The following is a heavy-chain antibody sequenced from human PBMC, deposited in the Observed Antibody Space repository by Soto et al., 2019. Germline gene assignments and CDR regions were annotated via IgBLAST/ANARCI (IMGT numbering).Heavy chain of an antibody. D-gene: IGHD3-10*01. CDR2: IIPIFGTA. CDR3: ARARPPPTMVDYYYYGMDV. Sequence: ASVKVSCKASGGTFSSYAISWVRQAPGQGLEWMGGIIPIFGTANYAQKFQGRVTITADESTSTAYMELSSLRSEDTAVYYCARARPPPTMVDYYYYGMDVWGQGTTVTVSS. V-gene: IGHV1-69*13. J-gene: IGHJ6*02. CDR1: GGTFSSYA.